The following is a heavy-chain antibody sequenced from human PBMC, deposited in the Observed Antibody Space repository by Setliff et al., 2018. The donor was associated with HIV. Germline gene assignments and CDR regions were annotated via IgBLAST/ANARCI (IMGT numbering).Heavy chain of an antibody. Sequence: SETLSLTCAVYGGSFRGYYWGWIRQPPGKGLEWIGSIYHSGSTYYNPSLKSRVTISVDTSKNQFSLKLSSVTAADTAVYYCVGSGSFPDYWGQGTLVTVSS. CDR2: IYHSGST. CDR3: VGSGSFPDY. V-gene: IGHV4-38-2*01. D-gene: IGHD3-10*01. CDR1: GGSFRGYY. J-gene: IGHJ4*02.